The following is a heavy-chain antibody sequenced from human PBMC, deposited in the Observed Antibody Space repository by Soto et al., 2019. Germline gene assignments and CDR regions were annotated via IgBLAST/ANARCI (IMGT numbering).Heavy chain of an antibody. CDR3: AGGLISLYGMDV. J-gene: IGHJ6*02. Sequence: GGSLRLSCAASGFTFSSYSMNWVRQAPGKGLEWVSYISSSSSSTIYYADSVKGRFTISRDNAKNSLYLQMNSLRDEDTAVYYCAGGLISLYGMDVWGQGPRSPSP. CDR1: GFTFSSYS. D-gene: IGHD2-8*01. V-gene: IGHV3-48*02. CDR2: ISSSSSSTI.